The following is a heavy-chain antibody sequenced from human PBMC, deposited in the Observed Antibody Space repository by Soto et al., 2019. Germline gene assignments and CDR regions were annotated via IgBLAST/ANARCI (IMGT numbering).Heavy chain of an antibody. CDR3: AKAPKGNYYYGMDV. D-gene: IGHD6-13*01. J-gene: IGHJ6*02. CDR1: GFTFSSYA. V-gene: IGHV3-23*01. Sequence: EVQLLESGGGLVRPGGSLRLSCAASGFTFSSYAMSWVRQAPGKGLEWVSGISGSGSNTYYPDSVKGRFTVSRDNSKKTLYLQMDSLRAEDTAIYYCAKAPKGNYYYGMDVWGQGTSVTVSS. CDR2: ISGSGSNT.